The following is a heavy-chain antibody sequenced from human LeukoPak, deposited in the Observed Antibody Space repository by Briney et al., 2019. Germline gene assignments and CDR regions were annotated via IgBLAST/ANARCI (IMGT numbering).Heavy chain of an antibody. D-gene: IGHD3-9*01. Sequence: PSETLSLTCTVSGGSISSHYWSWIRQTPGKVLEWIGYIYYSRSTNYNPSLKSRVNISVDTSKNQFSLTLSSVTAADTAVYYCARGIGVLRYFDWLSEIYFDYWGQGTLVTDSS. CDR3: ARGIGVLRYFDWLSEIYFDY. V-gene: IGHV4-59*11. CDR1: GGSISSHY. J-gene: IGHJ4*02. CDR2: IYYSRST.